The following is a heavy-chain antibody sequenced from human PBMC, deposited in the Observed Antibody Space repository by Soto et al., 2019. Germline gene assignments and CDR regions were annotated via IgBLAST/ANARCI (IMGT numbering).Heavy chain of an antibody. Sequence: GASVKVSCKASGYTFTSYYMHWVRQAPGQGLEWMGIINPSGGSTSYAQKFQGRVTMTRDTSTSTVYMELSSLRSEDTAVYYCARAKYYYDSSGQRTYYYYGMDVWGQGILVTVSS. D-gene: IGHD3-22*01. J-gene: IGHJ6*02. V-gene: IGHV1-46*01. CDR1: GYTFTSYY. CDR3: ARAKYYYDSSGQRTYYYYGMDV. CDR2: INPSGGST.